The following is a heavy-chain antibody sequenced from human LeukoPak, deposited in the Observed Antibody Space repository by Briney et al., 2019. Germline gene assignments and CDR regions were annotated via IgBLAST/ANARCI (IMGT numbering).Heavy chain of an antibody. CDR1: GFTFSTYA. Sequence: GGSLRLSCVASGFTFSTYAMGWGRHAPGEGLEWVSGIRVGVGSAYYADSAKGRFTISRDNTKNTLYLQMNSLRTEDTAVYYSAKRYYGSGKDDPLFEYWVRGTLVTVSS. D-gene: IGHD3-10*01. CDR2: IRVGVGSA. V-gene: IGHV3-23*01. CDR3: AKRYYGSGKDDPLFEY. J-gene: IGHJ4*02.